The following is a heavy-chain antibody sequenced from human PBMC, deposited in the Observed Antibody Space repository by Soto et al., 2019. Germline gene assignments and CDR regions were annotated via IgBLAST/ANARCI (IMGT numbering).Heavy chain of an antibody. V-gene: IGHV4-30-4*01. Sequence: QVQLQESGPGLVKPSQTLSLTCTVSGGSISSGDYYWRWIRQPPGKGLEWIGYIYYSGSTYYNPSLKSRVTISVDTSKNQFSLKLSSVTAADTAVYYCAREVDTAKIKTNWFDPWGQGTLVTVSS. J-gene: IGHJ5*02. CDR1: GGSISSGDYY. CDR3: AREVDTAKIKTNWFDP. D-gene: IGHD5-18*01. CDR2: IYYSGST.